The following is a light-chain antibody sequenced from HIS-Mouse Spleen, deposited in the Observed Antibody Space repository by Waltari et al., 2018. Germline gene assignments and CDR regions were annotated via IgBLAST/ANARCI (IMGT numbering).Light chain of an antibody. CDR1: SSDVGGYNY. V-gene: IGLV2-14*01. Sequence: QSALTQPASVSGSPGQSITISCTGTSSDVGGYNYVSWYQQPPGKAPKHMISWVSHRPSGFSNLLSGSTSGNTASLTISGLQAEDEADYYCSSYTSSSPVVFGGGTKLTVL. CDR2: WVS. CDR3: SSYTSSSPVV. J-gene: IGLJ2*01.